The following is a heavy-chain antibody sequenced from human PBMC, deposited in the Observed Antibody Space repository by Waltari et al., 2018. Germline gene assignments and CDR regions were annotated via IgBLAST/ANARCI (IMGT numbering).Heavy chain of an antibody. D-gene: IGHD2-2*03. Sequence: QVQLQESGPGLVKPSETLSLTCDVSGYSINSGYYWGWIRQSPGKGLEWIATIYHAGGTFYKPSLKSRVTISMDTSKNQFSLKLNSVTAADTAVYFCSRQVLGYCTSAACRRLESWGQGTLVTVSS. V-gene: IGHV4-38-2*01. CDR2: IYHAGGT. CDR3: SRQVLGYCTSAACRRLES. J-gene: IGHJ4*02. CDR1: GYSINSGYY.